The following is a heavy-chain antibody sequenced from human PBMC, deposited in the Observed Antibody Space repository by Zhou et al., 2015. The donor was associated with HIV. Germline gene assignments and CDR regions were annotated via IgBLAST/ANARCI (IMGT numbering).Heavy chain of an antibody. CDR3: ARDDASGYHSFDF. CDR2: ISADRDYT. V-gene: IGHV1-18*01. Sequence: QVQLAQSGTEVKKPGSSVKVSCKASGGTFINYAFSWVRQVPGQGLEWMGWISADRDYTNYAQKFQGRVSMTRDRSTSTAYMELRSLRSDDSAMYYCARDDASGYHSFDFWGQGTLVSVSS. D-gene: IGHD3-22*01. CDR1: GGTFINYA. J-gene: IGHJ4*02.